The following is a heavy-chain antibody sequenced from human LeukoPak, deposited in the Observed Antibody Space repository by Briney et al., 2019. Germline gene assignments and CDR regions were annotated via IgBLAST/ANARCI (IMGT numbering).Heavy chain of an antibody. CDR2: LSTSGSYI. Sequence: GGSLRLSCAASGFIVNDFDMNWVRQAPGKGLEWVSYLSTSGSYIHYADSVKGRFTISRDAGKNSLYLQLDSLTVEDTAVYFRARGNYDFAYDPWGQGTLVTVSS. J-gene: IGHJ5*02. CDR1: GFIVNDFD. CDR3: ARGNYDFAYDP. D-gene: IGHD3-3*01. V-gene: IGHV3-21*01.